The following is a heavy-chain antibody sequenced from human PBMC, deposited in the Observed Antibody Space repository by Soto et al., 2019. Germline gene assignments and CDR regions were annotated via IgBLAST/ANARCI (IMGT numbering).Heavy chain of an antibody. Sequence: VQLQESGPGLVKPSQTLSLTCTVSGASLSSGDYYWSWIRQPPGKGLEWIGYIYYTGMTFFNPSLKSRGTMSMDTSKNQFSLNLTSVTAADTAVYFCRSLPDGYNSGLDSWGQGTLVTVSS. CDR3: RSLPDGYNSGLDS. CDR1: GASLSSGDYY. CDR2: IYYTGMT. V-gene: IGHV4-30-4*01. J-gene: IGHJ4*02. D-gene: IGHD1-1*01.